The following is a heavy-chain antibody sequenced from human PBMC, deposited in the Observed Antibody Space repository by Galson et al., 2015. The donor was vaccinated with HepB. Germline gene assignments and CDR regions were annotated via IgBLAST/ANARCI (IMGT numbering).Heavy chain of an antibody. Sequence: QSGAEVKKPGESLKISCKGSGYSFTSYWIGWVRQMPGKGLEWMGIIYPGDSDTRYSPSFQGQVTISADKSISTAYLQWSSLKASDTAMYYCASPSRLVVAAFGPSWAFDIWGQGTMVTVSS. CDR2: IYPGDSDT. J-gene: IGHJ3*02. V-gene: IGHV5-51*01. D-gene: IGHD2-15*01. CDR1: GYSFTSYW. CDR3: ASPSRLVVAAFGPSWAFDI.